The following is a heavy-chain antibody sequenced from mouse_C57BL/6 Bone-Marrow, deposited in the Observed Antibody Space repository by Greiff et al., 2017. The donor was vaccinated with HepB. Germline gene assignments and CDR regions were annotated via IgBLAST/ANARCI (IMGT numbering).Heavy chain of an antibody. V-gene: IGHV1-52*01. D-gene: IGHD3-2*02. J-gene: IGHJ2*01. CDR1: GYTFTSYW. Sequence: QVQLQQPGAELVRPGSSVKLSCKASGYTFTSYWMHWVKQRPIQGLEWIGNIDPSDSETHYNQKFKDKATLTVDKSSNTAYMQLSSLTSEDSAVYYFARTAQASYYFDYWGQGTTLTVSS. CDR2: IDPSDSET. CDR3: ARTAQASYYFDY.